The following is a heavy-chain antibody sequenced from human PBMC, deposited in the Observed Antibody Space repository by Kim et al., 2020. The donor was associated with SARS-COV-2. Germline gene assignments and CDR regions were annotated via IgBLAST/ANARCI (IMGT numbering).Heavy chain of an antibody. Sequence: PSLKSRVTISVDTSRNQFSLKLSSVTAADTAVYYCARERGGSGSTDAFDIWGQGTMVTVSS. CDR3: ARERGGSGSTDAFDI. D-gene: IGHD3-10*01. V-gene: IGHV4-31*02. J-gene: IGHJ3*02.